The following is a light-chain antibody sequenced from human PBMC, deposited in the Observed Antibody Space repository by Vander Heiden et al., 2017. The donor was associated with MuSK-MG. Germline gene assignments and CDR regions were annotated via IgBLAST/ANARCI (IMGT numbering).Light chain of an antibody. J-gene: IGKJ4*01. CDR1: QDILRY. CDR3: QHLQTYTRT. Sequence: TQMTQSPASLTASVGDRVTITCRASQDILRYLAWYQQAPGSAPKLLIYGASTLQSGVPSRVSGSGSGADFTLTISSLQPKDFATYFWQHLQTYTRTFGEGTRVEI. V-gene: IGKV1-9*01. CDR2: GAS.